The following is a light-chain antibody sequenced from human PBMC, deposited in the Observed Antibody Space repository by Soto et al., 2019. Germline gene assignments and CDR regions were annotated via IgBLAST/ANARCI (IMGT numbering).Light chain of an antibody. CDR1: QSVSSS. CDR2: DTS. Sequence: EIVVTQSPATLSVSPGERVTLSCRASQSVSSSLAWYRQRPGQAPRLLIYDTSTRAPGIAARFSGSGSGTEFTLTISSLQSEDVAVHYCQQYVHWPPGTFGQGTTVEI. V-gene: IGKV3-15*01. CDR3: QQYVHWPPGT. J-gene: IGKJ1*01.